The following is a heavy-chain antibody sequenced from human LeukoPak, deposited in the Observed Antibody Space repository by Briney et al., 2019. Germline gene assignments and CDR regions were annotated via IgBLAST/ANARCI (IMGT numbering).Heavy chain of an antibody. CDR2: VKEDVNER. Sequence: GGSLRLSCAASGFTFSSHWMTWVRQAPGKGLEWVASVKEDVNERYYVDSVKGRFTISRDNAKNTVYLQMNSLRAEDTAVYYCARGAYHSYYMDVWGKGTTVTVSS. CDR1: GFTFSSHW. V-gene: IGHV3-7*01. J-gene: IGHJ6*03. CDR3: ARGAYHSYYMDV.